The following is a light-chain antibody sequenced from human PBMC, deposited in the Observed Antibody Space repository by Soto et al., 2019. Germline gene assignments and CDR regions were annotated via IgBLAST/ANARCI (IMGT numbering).Light chain of an antibody. CDR3: IQDYGDSWT. V-gene: IGKV1-6*01. Sequence: QMTQSPSSLSASVGEKIIITCRASRDVGSDVSWYQQKPGQAPKLLIYAASNLYTGVPSRFSGSRSGTEFTLTISSLQPEDFASHYCIQDYGDSWTFGQGTKV. J-gene: IGKJ1*01. CDR1: RDVGSD. CDR2: AAS.